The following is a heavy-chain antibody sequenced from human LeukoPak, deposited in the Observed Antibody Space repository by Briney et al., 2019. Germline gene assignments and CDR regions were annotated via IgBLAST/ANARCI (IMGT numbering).Heavy chain of an antibody. CDR2: INPSGGST. CDR3: AREVVTGTKLPPKVILYYFDY. J-gene: IGHJ4*02. Sequence: ASVKVSCKASGYTFTSHYMHWVRQAPGQGLEWMGIINPSGGSTSYAQKFQGRVTMTRDTSTSTVYMELSSLRSEDTAVYYCAREVVTGTKLPPKVILYYFDYWGQGTLVTVSS. D-gene: IGHD1-7*01. CDR1: GYTFTSHY. V-gene: IGHV1-46*01.